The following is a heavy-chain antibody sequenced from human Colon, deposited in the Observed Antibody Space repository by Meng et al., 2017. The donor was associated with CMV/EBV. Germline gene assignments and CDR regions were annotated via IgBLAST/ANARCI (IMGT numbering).Heavy chain of an antibody. CDR3: TKGLQYSDFWAVDS. CDR2: IFHSGST. CDR1: GGSISSSNW. D-gene: IGHD3-3*01. Sequence: GSLRLSCAVSGGSISSSNWWSWVRQPPGKGLEWIGEIFHSGSTNYNPSLKSRVTISLDKSKNQFSLKLNSVTAADTAVYYCTKGLQYSDFWAVDSWGQGTLVTVSS. J-gene: IGHJ4*02. V-gene: IGHV4-4*02.